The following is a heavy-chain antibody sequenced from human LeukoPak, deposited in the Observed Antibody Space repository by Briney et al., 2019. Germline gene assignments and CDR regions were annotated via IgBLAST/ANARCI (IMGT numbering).Heavy chain of an antibody. D-gene: IGHD5-24*01. V-gene: IGHV1-69*05. CDR2: IIPIFGTA. J-gene: IGHJ4*02. Sequence: SVKVSCKPSGGTFTSYAISWVRKAPGQGLGWMGGIIPIFGTANYAQKFQGRVTITTDESTSTAYMELSSLRSEDTAVYYCARDRDGYNFSFDYWGQGTLVTVSS. CDR1: GGTFTSYA. CDR3: ARDRDGYNFSFDY.